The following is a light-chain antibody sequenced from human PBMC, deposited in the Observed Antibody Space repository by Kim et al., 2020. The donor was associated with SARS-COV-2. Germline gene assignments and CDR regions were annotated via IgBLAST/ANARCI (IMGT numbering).Light chain of an antibody. CDR1: QGISSY. Sequence: DTQMTQSPSSLSASVGDRITITCRASQGISSYLASFQQKPGRAPKSLVYAASTLRSGVPSKFSGSGSGTDFTLTISSLQPEDFATYYCQQYNSYPLTFGGGTKVDIK. CDR3: QQYNSYPLT. J-gene: IGKJ4*01. CDR2: AAS. V-gene: IGKV1-16*02.